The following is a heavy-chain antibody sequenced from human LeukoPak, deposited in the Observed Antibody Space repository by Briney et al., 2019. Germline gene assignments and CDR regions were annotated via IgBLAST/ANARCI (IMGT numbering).Heavy chain of an antibody. D-gene: IGHD4-17*01. J-gene: IGHJ1*01. CDR2: INPDTGDT. CDR3: AASHCDYVLYVQH. Sequence: GASVKVSCQASAYSFTGYYIHWVRQAPGQGNEWMGWINPDTGDTNSAQNFQGRVTMTRDTSISTAYVERRRLRSDDTAVYYCAASHCDYVLYVQHWGQGTLVTVSS. V-gene: IGHV1-2*02. CDR1: AYSFTGYY.